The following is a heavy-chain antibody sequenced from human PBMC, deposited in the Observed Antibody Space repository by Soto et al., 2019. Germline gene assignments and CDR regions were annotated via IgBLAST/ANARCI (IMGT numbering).Heavy chain of an antibody. D-gene: IGHD6-13*01. CDR3: ARVSSSSWPTGGFDP. Sequence: QVQLVQSGAEVKKPGASVKVSCKASGYTFTGYYMHWVRQAPGQGLEWMGWINPNSGGTNYAQKFQGWVTMTRDTSISTAYMELSRLRSDDTAVYYCARVSSSSWPTGGFDPWGQGTLVTVSS. V-gene: IGHV1-2*04. J-gene: IGHJ5*02. CDR1: GYTFTGYY. CDR2: INPNSGGT.